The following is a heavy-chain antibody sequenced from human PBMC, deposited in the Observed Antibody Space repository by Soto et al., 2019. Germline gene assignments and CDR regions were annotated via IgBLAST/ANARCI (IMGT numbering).Heavy chain of an antibody. J-gene: IGHJ6*02. CDR1: GYSFTTYW. CDR3: ARHEQFYYAYYGMDV. D-gene: IGHD6-19*01. V-gene: IGHV5-51*01. CDR2: INPGEFDYDT. Sequence: PGESLKISFKASGYSFTTYWIAWVRQTPGKGLEWMGIINPGEFDYDTRYSPSFQGQVTISAERSTSTAYLKWSSLKASDSAIYYCARHEQFYYAYYGMDVWGQGTTVTVSS.